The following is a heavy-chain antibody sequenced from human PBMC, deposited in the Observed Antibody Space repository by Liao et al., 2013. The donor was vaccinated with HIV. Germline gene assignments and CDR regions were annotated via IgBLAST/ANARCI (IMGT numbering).Heavy chain of an antibody. V-gene: IGHV4-30-4*08. CDR3: ARQLTIFGVVYFDY. CDR2: VYFTGST. D-gene: IGHD3-3*01. Sequence: QVPLQESGPGLVKPSQTLSLACTVSGGSIISGDYYWSWIRQPPGKGLEWIGYVYFTGSTYYNPSLKSRVTMSVDTSKNQFSLNLSSVTAADTAVYYCARQLTIFGVVYFDYWGQGTLVTVSS. CDR1: GGSIISGDYY. J-gene: IGHJ4*02.